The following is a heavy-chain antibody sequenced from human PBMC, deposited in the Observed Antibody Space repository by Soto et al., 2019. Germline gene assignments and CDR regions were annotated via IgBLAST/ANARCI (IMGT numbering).Heavy chain of an antibody. Sequence: QVHLVQSGAEVKKPGASVKVSCKASGYTLTRYGITWVRQAPGQGLEWMGSISAYNANTNYAQKLQGRLTMTTDTSASEAYMELRSLTSDDTAVYYCAREVFRYFDLWGRGTLVSVSS. CDR3: AREVFRYFDL. D-gene: IGHD1-20*01. J-gene: IGHJ2*01. CDR2: ISAYNANT. CDR1: GYTLTRYG. V-gene: IGHV1-18*01.